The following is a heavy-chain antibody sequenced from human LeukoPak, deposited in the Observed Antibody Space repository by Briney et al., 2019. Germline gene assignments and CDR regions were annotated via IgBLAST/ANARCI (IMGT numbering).Heavy chain of an antibody. V-gene: IGHV4-31*03. CDR1: GGSISSGGYY. Sequence: SETLSLTCTVSGGSISSGGYYWSWIRQHPGKGLEWIGYIYYSGSTYYNPSLKRRVTISVDTSKNQFSLKLSSVTAADTAVYYCARTRRGYCSSTSCPYYFDYWGQGTLVTVSS. J-gene: IGHJ4*02. CDR2: IYYSGST. CDR3: ARTRRGYCSSTSCPYYFDY. D-gene: IGHD2-2*01.